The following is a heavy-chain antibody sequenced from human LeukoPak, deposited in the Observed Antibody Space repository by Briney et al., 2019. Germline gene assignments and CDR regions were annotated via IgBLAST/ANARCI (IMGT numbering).Heavy chain of an antibody. V-gene: IGHV4-59*01. J-gene: IGHJ6*03. CDR1: GGSISSYY. CDR3: ARGGWGAYYYYYMDV. D-gene: IGHD1-26*01. Sequence: SETLSLTCTVSGGSISSYYWSWIRQPPGKGLEWIGYIYYSGSTNYNPSLKSRVTISVDTSKNQFSLKLSSVTAADTAVYYCARGGWGAYYYYYMDVWGKGTTVTVSS. CDR2: IYYSGST.